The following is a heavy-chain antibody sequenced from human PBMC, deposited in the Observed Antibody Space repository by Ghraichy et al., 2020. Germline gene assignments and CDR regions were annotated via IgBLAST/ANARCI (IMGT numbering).Heavy chain of an antibody. CDR2: ISDDGTTE. Sequence: GESLNISCAASGFTFSSYAMQWVRQAPGKGLEWMAFISDDGTTEHYADSVKGRFTISRDNSKNSLYLQMNSLRVEDTAVYYCARDPYSSSVYPAGDWLDPWGQGTLVTVSS. CDR3: ARDPYSSSVYPAGDWLDP. D-gene: IGHD6-13*01. CDR1: GFTFSSYA. V-gene: IGHV3-30-3*01. J-gene: IGHJ5*02.